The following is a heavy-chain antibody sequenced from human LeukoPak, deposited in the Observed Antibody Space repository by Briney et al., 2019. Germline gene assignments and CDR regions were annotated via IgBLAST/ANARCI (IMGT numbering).Heavy chain of an antibody. J-gene: IGHJ4*01. D-gene: IGHD6-19*01. V-gene: IGHV1-3*01. CDR3: ARAIYSSTPGYGY. Sequence: GASVKLSCKASGYTFTSYAMNWVRQAPGQQLESMGWINAGNGNTKYSQKFQGRVTITRDTSASTAYMELSSLRSEVTAVYYCARAIYSSTPGYGYSGHGTLVTVSS. CDR1: GYTFTSYA. CDR2: INAGNGNT.